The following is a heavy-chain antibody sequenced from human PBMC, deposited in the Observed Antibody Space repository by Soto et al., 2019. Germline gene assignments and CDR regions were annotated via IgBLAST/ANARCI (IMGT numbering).Heavy chain of an antibody. CDR2: IIPIFGTA. D-gene: IGHD3-22*01. CDR1: GGTFSSYA. Sequence: QVQLVQSGAEVKKPGSSVKVSCKASGGTFSSYAISWVRQAPGQGLEWMGGIIPIFGTANYAQKFQGRVTITADEATSTAYMELSSLRSEDTAVYYCARDGTYDYDSSGYYLGYWGQGTLVTVSS. J-gene: IGHJ4*02. V-gene: IGHV1-69*12. CDR3: ARDGTYDYDSSGYYLGY.